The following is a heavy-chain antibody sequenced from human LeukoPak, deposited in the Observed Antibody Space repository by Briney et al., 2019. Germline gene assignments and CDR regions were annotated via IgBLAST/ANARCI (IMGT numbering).Heavy chain of an antibody. CDR1: GFTFSSYW. CDR3: ARIGILGAVAGSFDY. CDR2: IKQDGSEK. V-gene: IGHV3-7*01. J-gene: IGHJ4*02. D-gene: IGHD6-19*01. Sequence: GGSLRLSCSASGFTFSSYWMSWVRQAPGKGLEWVANIKQDGSEKYYVDSVKGRFTISRDNAKNSLYLQMNSLRAEDTAVYYCARIGILGAVAGSFDYWGQGTLVTVSS.